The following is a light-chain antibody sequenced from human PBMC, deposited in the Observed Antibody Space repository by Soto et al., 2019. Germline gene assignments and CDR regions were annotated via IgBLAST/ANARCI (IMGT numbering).Light chain of an antibody. V-gene: IGKV3D-15*01. CDR3: QQYNNWPPIT. Sequence: EIVMTQSPATLSVSPGERATLSCGASQSVDNDLAWYQQKPGQPPRLLIYDASTRATGIPARFSGSQSGTEFTLTISSLLSEDFAVYYCQQYNNWPPITFGQGTRLEIK. CDR1: QSVDND. CDR2: DAS. J-gene: IGKJ5*01.